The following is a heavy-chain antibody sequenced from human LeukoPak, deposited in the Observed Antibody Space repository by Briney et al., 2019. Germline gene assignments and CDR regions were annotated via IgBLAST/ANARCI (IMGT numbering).Heavy chain of an antibody. Sequence: SETLSLTCAVYGGSFSGYYWSWIRQPPGKGLEWIGEINHSGSTNYNPSLKSRVTISVDTSKNQFSLKLSSVTAADTAVYYCARVGIPVALDYWGQGTLVTVSS. D-gene: IGHD6-19*01. V-gene: IGHV4-34*01. J-gene: IGHJ4*02. CDR2: INHSGST. CDR1: GGSFSGYY. CDR3: ARVGIPVALDY.